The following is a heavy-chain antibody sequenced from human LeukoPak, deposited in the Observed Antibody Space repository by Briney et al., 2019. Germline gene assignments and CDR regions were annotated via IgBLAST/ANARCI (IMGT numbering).Heavy chain of an antibody. Sequence: ASVKVSCKASGYTFTSYGIDWVRQAPGQGLEWMGWICAYNDNTNSAQKFQGRVTMTTDTSTSTAYMELRSLRSDDTAVYYCARDYDYVWGSYRYPIPDYWGQGTLVTVSS. CDR2: ICAYNDNT. J-gene: IGHJ4*02. V-gene: IGHV1-18*01. CDR3: ARDYDYVWGSYRYPIPDY. D-gene: IGHD3-16*02. CDR1: GYTFTSYG.